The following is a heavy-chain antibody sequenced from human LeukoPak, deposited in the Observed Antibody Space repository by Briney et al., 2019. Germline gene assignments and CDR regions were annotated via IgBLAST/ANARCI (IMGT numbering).Heavy chain of an antibody. V-gene: IGHV3-48*02. D-gene: IGHD2-2*01. J-gene: IGHJ6*02. CDR2: ISSSSSTI. Sequence: GGSPRLSCAASGFTFSSYSMNWVRQAPGKGLEWVSYISSSSSTIYYADSVKGRFTISRDNAKNSLYLQMNSLRDEDTAVYYCARALVVPAADSNYYYYGMDVWGQGTTVTVSS. CDR1: GFTFSSYS. CDR3: ARALVVPAADSNYYYYGMDV.